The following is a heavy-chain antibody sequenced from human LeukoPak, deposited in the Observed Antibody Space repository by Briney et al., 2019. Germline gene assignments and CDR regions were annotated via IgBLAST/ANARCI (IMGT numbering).Heavy chain of an antibody. J-gene: IGHJ4*02. CDR3: ARSVRGDLSIL. V-gene: IGHV5-51*01. CDR1: GYRFTSYW. Sequence: GESLKISCKGSGYRFTSYWIGWVRRTPEKGLEWMGIIHPGDSISRYSPSFQGQVSISVDKSISTAYLQWSSLKASDTAMYYCARSVRGDLSILWGQGTLVTVSS. CDR2: IHPGDSIS. D-gene: IGHD4-17*01.